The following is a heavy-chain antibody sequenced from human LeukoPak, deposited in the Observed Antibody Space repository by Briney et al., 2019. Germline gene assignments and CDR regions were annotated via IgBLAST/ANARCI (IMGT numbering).Heavy chain of an antibody. Sequence: QPGGSLRLSCAASGFTFSSYSMNWVRQAPGKGLEWVSYISSSSTIYYADSVKGRFTISRDNAKNSLYLQMNSLRDEDTAVYYCAFVPWTTVTTIDYWGQGTLVTVSS. CDR2: ISSSSTI. V-gene: IGHV3-48*02. D-gene: IGHD4-17*01. J-gene: IGHJ4*02. CDR1: GFTFSSYS. CDR3: AFVPWTTVTTIDY.